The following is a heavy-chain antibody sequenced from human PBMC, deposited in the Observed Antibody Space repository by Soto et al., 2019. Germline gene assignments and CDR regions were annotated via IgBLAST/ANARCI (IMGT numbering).Heavy chain of an antibody. J-gene: IGHJ6*02. V-gene: IGHV1-46*01. CDR1: GYTFTTYY. CDR2: INPSGGST. Sequence: QVQLVQSGAEVKKPGASVKVSCETSGYTFTTYYMHRVRRAPGQGLEWMGMINPSGGSTSYAQKFQGRVTMTRDTSTRTIYMELSSLRRDDTAIYYCARRAYNYANMDVWGQGTTVTVSS. CDR3: ARRAYNYANMDV. D-gene: IGHD5-18*01.